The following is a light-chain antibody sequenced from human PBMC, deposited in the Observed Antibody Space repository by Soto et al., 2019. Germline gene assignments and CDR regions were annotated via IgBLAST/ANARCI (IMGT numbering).Light chain of an antibody. CDR3: QQYNKWPRT. J-gene: IGKJ1*01. CDR2: GAS. Sequence: EMVMKQSPATLSLSPGERATLSCRASQSVNRNLAWYQQKPGQAPRLLMYGASTRATGIPARFSGSGSGTEFTLTISSRQSEDFAVYSCQQYNKWPRTFGQGTKVEI. CDR1: QSVNRN. V-gene: IGKV3-15*01.